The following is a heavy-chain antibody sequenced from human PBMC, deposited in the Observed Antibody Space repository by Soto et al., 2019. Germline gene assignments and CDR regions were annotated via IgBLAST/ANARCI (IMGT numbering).Heavy chain of an antibody. D-gene: IGHD4-17*01. Sequence: GASVKVSCKASGYTLTGYYMHWVRQAPGQGLEWMGWINPNSGGTNYAQKFQGRVTMTRDTSISTAYMELSRLRSDDTAVYYCARAPTVTKRGPSHYYGMDVWGQGTTVTVSS. CDR1: GYTLTGYY. CDR2: INPNSGGT. J-gene: IGHJ6*02. V-gene: IGHV1-2*02. CDR3: ARAPTVTKRGPSHYYGMDV.